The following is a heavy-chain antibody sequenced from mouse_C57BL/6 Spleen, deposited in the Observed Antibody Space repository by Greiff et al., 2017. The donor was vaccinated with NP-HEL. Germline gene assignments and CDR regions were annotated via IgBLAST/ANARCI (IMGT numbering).Heavy chain of an antibody. D-gene: IGHD1-1*01. J-gene: IGHJ4*01. CDR1: GYTFTDYN. CDR2: INPNNGGT. V-gene: IGHV1-18*01. Sequence: VQLQQSGPELVKPGASVKIPCKASGYTFTDYNMDWVKQSHGKSLEWIGDINPNNGGTIYNQKFKGKATLTVDKSSSTAYMELRSLTSEDTAVYYCARKDYGSSYKRDYAMDYWGQGTSVTVSS. CDR3: ARKDYGSSYKRDYAMDY.